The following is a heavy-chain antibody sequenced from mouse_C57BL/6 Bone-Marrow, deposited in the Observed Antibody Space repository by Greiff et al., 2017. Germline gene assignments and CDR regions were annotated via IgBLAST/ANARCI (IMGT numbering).Heavy chain of an antibody. CDR1: GYTFTDYY. CDR2: INPYNGGT. Sequence: EVQLHQSGPVLVKPGASVKMSCKASGYTFTDYYMNWVKQSHGKSLEWIGVINPYNGGTSYNQKFKGKATLTVDKSSSTAYMELNSLTSEDSAVYYCARKDYYGSSPYHFDYWGQGTTLTVSS. D-gene: IGHD1-1*01. V-gene: IGHV1-19*01. CDR3: ARKDYYGSSPYHFDY. J-gene: IGHJ2*01.